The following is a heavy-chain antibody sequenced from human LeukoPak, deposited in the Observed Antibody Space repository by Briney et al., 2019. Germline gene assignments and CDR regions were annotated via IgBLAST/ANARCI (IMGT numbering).Heavy chain of an antibody. V-gene: IGHV4-30-4*01. CDR2: IYYIGST. Sequence: SETLSLTCTVSGGSISSGHHYWSWIRQPPGQGLEWIGYIYYIGSTYYNPSLKSRVTVSLDTSKNQFSLRLSSVTAADTAVYYCARGEGAPNFDYWGQGTLVTVSS. CDR3: ARGEGAPNFDY. CDR1: GGSISSGHHY. J-gene: IGHJ4*02. D-gene: IGHD1-26*01.